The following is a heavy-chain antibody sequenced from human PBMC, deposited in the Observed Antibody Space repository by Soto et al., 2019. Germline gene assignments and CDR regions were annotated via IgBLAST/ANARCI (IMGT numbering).Heavy chain of an antibody. CDR2: ISYDGSNK. J-gene: IGHJ6*02. V-gene: IGHV3-30*18. CDR3: AKDWLYCGGDCYAPRYHYYGMDV. CDR1: GFTFSSYG. D-gene: IGHD2-21*02. Sequence: GGSLRLSCAASGFTFSSYGMHWVRQAPGKGLEWVAVISYDGSNKYYADSVKGRFTISRDNSKNTLYLQMNSLRAEDTAVYYCAKDWLYCGGDCYAPRYHYYGMDVWGQGSTVIVSS.